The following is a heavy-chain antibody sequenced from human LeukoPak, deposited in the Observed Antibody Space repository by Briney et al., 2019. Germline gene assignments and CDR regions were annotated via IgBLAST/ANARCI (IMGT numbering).Heavy chain of an antibody. CDR2: ISSSSSSTM. J-gene: IGHJ4*02. CDR3: ARLQGSGSFSSFDY. Sequence: GGSLRLSCAASGFTFSTYSMNWVRQTPGEGLEGVSYISSSSSSTMYYADSVKGRFTISRDNAKNSLSLQMYSLRAEDTAVYYCARLQGSGSFSSFDYWGQGTLVTVSS. D-gene: IGHD3-10*01. V-gene: IGHV3-48*01. CDR1: GFTFSTYS.